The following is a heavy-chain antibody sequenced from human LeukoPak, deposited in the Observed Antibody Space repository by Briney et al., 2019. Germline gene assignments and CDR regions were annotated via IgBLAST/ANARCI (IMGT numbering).Heavy chain of an antibody. CDR3: ARVGRYFDWSFYHFDY. CDR1: GYTFTSYG. CDR2: ISAYNGDT. J-gene: IGHJ4*02. D-gene: IGHD3-9*01. V-gene: IGHV1-18*01. Sequence: GASVKVSCKASGYTFTSYGISWVRQAPGQGLEWMGWISAYNGDTNYAQKLQGRVTMTTDTSTTTAYMELRSLRSDDTAVYYCARVGRYFDWSFYHFDYWGQGTLVTVSS.